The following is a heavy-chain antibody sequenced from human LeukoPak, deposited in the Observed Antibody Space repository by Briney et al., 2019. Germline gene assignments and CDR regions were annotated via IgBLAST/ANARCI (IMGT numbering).Heavy chain of an antibody. J-gene: IGHJ4*02. D-gene: IGHD2-8*01. Sequence: SVKVSCKASGGTFSSYAISWVRQAPGQGLEWMGRIIPIFGTANYAQKFQGRVTITADKSASTAYMELSSLRSEDTAVYYCARTNCTNGVCYRQFDYWGQGTLVTVSS. CDR2: IIPIFGTA. CDR3: ARTNCTNGVCYRQFDY. CDR1: GGTFSSYA. V-gene: IGHV1-69*06.